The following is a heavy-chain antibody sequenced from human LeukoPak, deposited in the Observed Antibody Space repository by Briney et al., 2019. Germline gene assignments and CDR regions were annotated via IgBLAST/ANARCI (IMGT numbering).Heavy chain of an antibody. CDR3: ARAPMVRANVVDY. D-gene: IGHD4/OR15-4a*01. V-gene: IGHV3-74*01. CDR1: GFTFSSYW. Sequence: LPGGSLRLSCAASGFTFSSYWMHWVRQAPGKGLVWVSRINTDGSSTSYADSVKGRFTISRDNAKNTLYLQMNSLRAEDTAVYYCARAPMVRANVVDYWGQGTLVTVSS. J-gene: IGHJ4*02. CDR2: INTDGSST.